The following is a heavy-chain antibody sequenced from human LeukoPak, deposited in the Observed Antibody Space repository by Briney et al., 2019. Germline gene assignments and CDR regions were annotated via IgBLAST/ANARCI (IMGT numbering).Heavy chain of an antibody. J-gene: IGHJ4*02. CDR1: GYTFTAYH. V-gene: IGHV1-8*02. D-gene: IGHD3-10*01. Sequence: GASVKVSCKTSGYTFTAYHIHWVRQATGQGLEWMGWMNPNSGNTGYAQKFQGRVTMTRNTSISTAYMELSSLRSEDTAVYYCARFNGRGVSNDYWGQGTLVTVSA. CDR3: ARFNGRGVSNDY. CDR2: MNPNSGNT.